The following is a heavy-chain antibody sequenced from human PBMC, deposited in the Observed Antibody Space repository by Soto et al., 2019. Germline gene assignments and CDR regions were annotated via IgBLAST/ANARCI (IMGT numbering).Heavy chain of an antibody. CDR2: IIPIFGTA. D-gene: IGHD2-15*01. Sequence: ASVKVSCKASGGTFSSYAISWVRQAPGQGLEWMGGIIPIFGTANYAQKFQGRVTITADKSTSTAYMELSSLRSEDTAVYYCAGCLGSGGSCYYYYGMDVCGQGTTVTVSS. J-gene: IGHJ6*02. CDR1: GGTFSSYA. CDR3: AGCLGSGGSCYYYYGMDV. V-gene: IGHV1-69*06.